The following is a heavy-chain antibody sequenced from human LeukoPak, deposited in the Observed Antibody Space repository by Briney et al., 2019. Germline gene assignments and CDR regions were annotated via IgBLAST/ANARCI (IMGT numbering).Heavy chain of an antibody. Sequence: GGSLRLSCAAWGFHFSVLAMIWLRQAPGKGLEWVSGISGSGETTYYADSEKGRFTIFRDNSRNTLFLHMNSLRVENTAVYFCARESFRALAGYLDYWGQGSLVIVSS. V-gene: IGHV3-23*01. CDR3: ARESFRALAGYLDY. CDR1: GFHFSVLA. D-gene: IGHD6-19*01. CDR2: ISGSGETT. J-gene: IGHJ4*02.